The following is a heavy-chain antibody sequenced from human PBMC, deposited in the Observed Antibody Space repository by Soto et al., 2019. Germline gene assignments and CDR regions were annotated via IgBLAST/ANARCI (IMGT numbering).Heavy chain of an antibody. D-gene: IGHD5-18*01. CDR2: IYYSGN. CDR1: GGSISSFH. CDR3: ALGGSNYGRAFDF. V-gene: IGHV4-59*01. Sequence: SETLSLTCNVSGGSISSFHLSWIRQPPGKGLEWIGSIYYSGNYYYPSLPSRVRTTLDKSKNQFSLHLKSVTAADTALYFCALGGSNYGRAFDFWGQGTRVTVS. J-gene: IGHJ4*02.